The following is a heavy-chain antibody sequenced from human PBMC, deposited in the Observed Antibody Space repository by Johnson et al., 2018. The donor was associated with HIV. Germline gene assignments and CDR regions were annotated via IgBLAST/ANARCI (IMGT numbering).Heavy chain of an antibody. CDR3: TTDLIRRYYGSGLRDAFDI. V-gene: IGHV3-15*01. CDR1: GFTFSNAW. J-gene: IGHJ3*02. Sequence: VQLVESGGGLVQPGGSLRLSCAASGFTFSNAWMSWVRQAPGKGLEWVGRIKSKTDGGTTDYAAPVKGRFTISRDDSKNTLYLQMNSLKTEDTAVYYCTTDLIRRYYGSGLRDAFDIWGQGTMVTVSS. D-gene: IGHD3-10*01. CDR2: IKSKTDGGTT.